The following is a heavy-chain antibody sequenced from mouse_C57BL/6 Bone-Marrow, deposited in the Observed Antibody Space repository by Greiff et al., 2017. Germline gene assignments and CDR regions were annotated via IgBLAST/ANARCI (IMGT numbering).Heavy chain of an antibody. CDR3: ARRLGPHFDY. J-gene: IGHJ2*01. CDR2: ISSGGSYT. V-gene: IGHV5-6*01. D-gene: IGHD4-1*01. CDR1: GFTFSSYG. Sequence: EVQGVESGGDLVKPGGSLKLSCAASGFTFSSYGMSWVRQTPDKRLEWVATISSGGSYTYYPDSVKGRFTISRDNAKNTLYLQMSSLKSEDTAMYYCARRLGPHFDYWGQGTTLTVSS.